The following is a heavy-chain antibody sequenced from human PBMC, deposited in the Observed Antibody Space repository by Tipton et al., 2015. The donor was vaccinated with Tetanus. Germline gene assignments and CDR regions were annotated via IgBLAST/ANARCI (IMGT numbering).Heavy chain of an antibody. CDR1: GGSINSGGYY. CDR2: IYFSGST. CDR3: ARDQARGARGWNYFDY. V-gene: IGHV4-31*03. J-gene: IGHJ4*02. D-gene: IGHD1-26*01. Sequence: LVKPTQTLSLTCTVSGGSINSGGYYWSWIRQHPGKGLEWIGDIYFSGSTYYNPSLNSRVTISVDTSKNHFSLKLNSVTAADTAVYYCARDQARGARGWNYFDYWGQGTLVTVSS.